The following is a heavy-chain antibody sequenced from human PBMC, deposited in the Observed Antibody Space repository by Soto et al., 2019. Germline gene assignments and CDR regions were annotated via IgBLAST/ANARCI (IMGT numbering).Heavy chain of an antibody. CDR1: GGSISSYY. V-gene: IGHV4-59*01. CDR2: IYYSGST. D-gene: IGHD6-19*01. CDR3: ARTGYSSGWFDY. Sequence: SETLSLTCTVSGGSISSYYWSWIRQPPGKGLEWIGYIYYSGSTNYNPSLKSRVTISVDTSKNQFSLKLSSVTAADTAVYYCARTGYSSGWFDYWGQGTLVTVSS. J-gene: IGHJ5*01.